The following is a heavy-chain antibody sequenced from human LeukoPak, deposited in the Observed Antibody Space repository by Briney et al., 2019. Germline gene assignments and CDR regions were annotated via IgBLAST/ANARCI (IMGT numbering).Heavy chain of an antibody. CDR1: GGTFSSYA. CDR2: INPNSGGT. V-gene: IGHV1-2*02. CDR3: ARTAVAGTKVFSYFDY. J-gene: IGHJ4*02. D-gene: IGHD6-19*01. Sequence: ASVKVSCKASGGTFSSYAISWVRQAPGQGLEWMGWINPNSGGTNYAQKFQGRVTMTRDTSISTAYMELSRLRSDDTAVYYCARTAVAGTKVFSYFDYWGQGTLVTVSS.